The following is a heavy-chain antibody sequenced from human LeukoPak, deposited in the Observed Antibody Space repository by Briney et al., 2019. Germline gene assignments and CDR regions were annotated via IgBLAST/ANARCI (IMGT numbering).Heavy chain of an antibody. CDR3: ASYDSSGYAFDI. CDR1: GYTFTGYY. V-gene: IGHV1-2*06. CDR2: INPNSGGT. D-gene: IGHD3-22*01. J-gene: IGHJ3*02. Sequence: ASVKVSCKASGYTFTGYYMHWVRQAPGQGLEWMGRINPNSGGTNYAQKFQGRVTMTRDTSISTAYMELSGLRSDDTAVYYCASYDSSGYAFDIWGQGTMVTVSS.